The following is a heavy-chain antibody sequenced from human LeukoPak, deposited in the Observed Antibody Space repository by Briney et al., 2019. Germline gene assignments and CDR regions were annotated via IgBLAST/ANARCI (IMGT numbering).Heavy chain of an antibody. CDR1: GGSVSSYY. J-gene: IGHJ5*02. D-gene: IGHD6-19*01. CDR2: IYYSGST. Sequence: SETLSLTCTVSGGSVSSYYWSWIRQPPGKGLEWIGYIYYSGSTNYNPSLKSRVTISVDTSKNQFSLKLSSVTAADTAVYYCARHGVTGYSSKKWFDPWGQGTLVTVSS. V-gene: IGHV4-59*08. CDR3: ARHGVTGYSSKKWFDP.